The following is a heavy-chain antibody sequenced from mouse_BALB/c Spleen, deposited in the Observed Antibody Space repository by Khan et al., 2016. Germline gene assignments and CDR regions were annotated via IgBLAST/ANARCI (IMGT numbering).Heavy chain of an antibody. CDR3: ANEDTDDPDFRY. J-gene: IGHJ4*01. CDR2: ISPSSGYT. D-gene: IGHD1-1*01. CDR1: GYTFTNYT. V-gene: IGHV1-4*02. Sequence: QVQLQQSAAELARPGASVKLSCKASGYTFTNYTMHWIKQRPGQGLEWIGYISPSSGYTEYNQKFTDKTTLTSDNSSGTAYMQLSSLTSEDSAVLSCANEDTDDPDFRYWSQG.